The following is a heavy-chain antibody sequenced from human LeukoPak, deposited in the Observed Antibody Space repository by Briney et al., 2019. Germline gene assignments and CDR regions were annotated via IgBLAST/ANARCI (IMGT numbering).Heavy chain of an antibody. D-gene: IGHD2-8*01. J-gene: IGHJ1*01. Sequence: PGGSLRLSCAASGFTFSSYWMSWVRQAPGKGLEWVANIKQDGSEKYYEDSVKGRFTISRDNAKSSLYLQMNSLRAEDTAVYYCARGSNEEYFQHWGQGTLVTVSS. CDR2: IKQDGSEK. V-gene: IGHV3-7*01. CDR3: ARGSNEEYFQH. CDR1: GFTFSSYW.